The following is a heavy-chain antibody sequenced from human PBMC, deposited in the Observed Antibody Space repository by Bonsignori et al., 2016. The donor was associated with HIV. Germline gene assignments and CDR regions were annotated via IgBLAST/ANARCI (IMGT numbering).Heavy chain of an antibody. CDR2: INPNTGGT. Sequence: WVRQAPGQGLEWMGWINPNTGGTNYAQKFQGRVTMTRDTSISTAYMELSRLRSDGTAVYYCARDGIDNSGLDYWGQGTLVTVSS. D-gene: IGHD6-19*01. V-gene: IGHV1-2*02. CDR3: ARDGIDNSGLDY. J-gene: IGHJ4*02.